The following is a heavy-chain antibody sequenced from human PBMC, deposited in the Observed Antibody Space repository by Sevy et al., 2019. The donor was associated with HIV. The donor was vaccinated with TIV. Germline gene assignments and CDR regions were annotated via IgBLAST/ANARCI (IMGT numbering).Heavy chain of an antibody. CDR3: AKDWSGASWHLYVHY. Sequence: GGSLRLSCAASGFTFSGYGMHWVRQAPGKGLEWVAFIRYAVSYKYYADSVKGRFAISRDNSKNTLYLQMNSLRAEDTAVYYCAKDWSGASWHLYVHYWGQGTLVTVS. CDR1: GFTFSGYG. V-gene: IGHV3-30*02. J-gene: IGHJ4*02. D-gene: IGHD2-2*01. CDR2: IRYAVSYK.